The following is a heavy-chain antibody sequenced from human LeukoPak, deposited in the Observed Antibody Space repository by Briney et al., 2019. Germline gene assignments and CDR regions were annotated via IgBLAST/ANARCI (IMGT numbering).Heavy chain of an antibody. CDR1: GFTFDDYA. D-gene: IGHD3-22*01. CDR2: ISWNSGSI. V-gene: IGHV3-9*01. Sequence: PGGSLRLSCAASGFTFDDYAMHWVRQAPGKGLGWVSGISWNSGSIGYADSVKGRFTISRDNAKNSLYLQMNSLRAEDTALYYCAKGDDMTPSLYYFDYWGQGTLVTVSS. CDR3: AKGDDMTPSLYYFDY. J-gene: IGHJ4*02.